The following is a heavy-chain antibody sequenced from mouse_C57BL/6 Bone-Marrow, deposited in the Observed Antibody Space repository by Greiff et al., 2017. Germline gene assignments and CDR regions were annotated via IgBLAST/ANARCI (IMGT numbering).Heavy chain of an antibody. CDR2: ISSGGSCT. D-gene: IGHD1-1*01. J-gene: IGHJ1*03. CDR3: ARTSYYDSRSWYFAV. Sequence: EVQLVESGGDLVKPGGSLKLSCAASGFTFSSYGMSWVRQTPDKRLEWVATISSGGSCTYYPDSVKGRFTISRDNAKNTLYLQMSSLKSVDTAMYDGARTSYYDSRSWYFAVWGKGTTVTVSS. V-gene: IGHV5-6*01. CDR1: GFTFSSYG.